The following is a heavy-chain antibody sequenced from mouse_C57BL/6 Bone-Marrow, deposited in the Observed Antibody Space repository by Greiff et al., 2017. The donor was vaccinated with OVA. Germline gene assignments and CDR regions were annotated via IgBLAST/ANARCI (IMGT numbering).Heavy chain of an antibody. V-gene: IGHV1-81*01. CDR1: GYTFTSYG. CDR2: ICPGGGNT. CDR3: ARETWFAY. J-gene: IGHJ3*01. Sequence: VQLLQSGAGLARPGASLKLSCKASGYTFTSYGMSWVQQRPGQGLEWIGEICPGGGNTYYQEKFKGKVTLTTDKSSSTAYMELRSLTSEDSAVYFCARETWFAYCGRGTVVPVSA.